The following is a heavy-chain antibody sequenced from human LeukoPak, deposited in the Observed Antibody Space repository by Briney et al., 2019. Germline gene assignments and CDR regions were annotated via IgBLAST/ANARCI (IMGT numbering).Heavy chain of an antibody. CDR2: IKSRIDGGTI. D-gene: IGHD3-22*01. Sequence: GGCLRLSCAASGFNLNNAWMSWVRQARGKGLEWVGRIKSRIDGGTIDYAARVSGRYTISRDDSKNTLYLQIKSLKPEHAAFYYCTTGDRYYDSQGYYYFDYGGRGTLVSVS. CDR3: TTGDRYYDSQGYYYFDY. CDR1: GFNLNNAW. V-gene: IGHV3-15*01. J-gene: IGHJ4*02.